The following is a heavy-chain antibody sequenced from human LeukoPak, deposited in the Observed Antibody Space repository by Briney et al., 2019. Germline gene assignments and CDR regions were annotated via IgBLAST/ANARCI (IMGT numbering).Heavy chain of an antibody. Sequence: SEALSLTCAVSGGSIGSYYWSWLRQPPGRGLEWIGYIYYSGTTNYNPSLKSRVTISVDTSKKQFSLKLTSVTAADTAVYYCAREDPQTTVPEGLDVWGQGTTVTVSS. CDR2: IYYSGTT. CDR3: AREDPQTTVPEGLDV. D-gene: IGHD4-17*01. J-gene: IGHJ6*02. CDR1: GGSIGSYY. V-gene: IGHV4-59*01.